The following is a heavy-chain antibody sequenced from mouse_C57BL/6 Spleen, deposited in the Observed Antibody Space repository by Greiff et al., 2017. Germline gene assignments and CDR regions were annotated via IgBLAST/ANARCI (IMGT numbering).Heavy chain of an antibody. CDR3: AIYYDYDGEFAY. V-gene: IGHV14-3*01. CDR1: GFNIKNTY. Sequence: EVKLQESVAELVRPGASVKLSCTASGFNIKNTYMHWVKQRPEQGLEWIGRIDPANGNTKYAPKFQGKATITADTSSNTAYLQLSSLTSEDTAIYYCAIYYDYDGEFAYWGQGTLVTVSA. CDR2: IDPANGNT. J-gene: IGHJ3*01. D-gene: IGHD2-4*01.